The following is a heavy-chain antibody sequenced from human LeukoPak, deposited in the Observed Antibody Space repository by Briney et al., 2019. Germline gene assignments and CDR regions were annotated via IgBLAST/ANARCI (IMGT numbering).Heavy chain of an antibody. CDR3: ATLDSTKSVF. CDR2: IKQDGSEE. CDR1: EFRFGRDW. Sequence: QAGGSLRLTCVASEFRFGRDWISWVRQAPGKGREWVACIKQDGSEEYYVGSVRGRFTVSVDNGKNSLYLQMNSLRAEDTARYYCATLDSTKSVFWGRGTAVTVSS. J-gene: IGHJ1*01. V-gene: IGHV3-7*01. D-gene: IGHD2-2*01.